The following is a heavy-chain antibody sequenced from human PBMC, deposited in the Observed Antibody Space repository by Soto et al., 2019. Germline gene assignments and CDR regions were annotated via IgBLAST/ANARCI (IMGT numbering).Heavy chain of an antibody. CDR3: ARHNSTKLWFGELAISTAYYYYGMDV. V-gene: IGHV5-51*01. CDR2: IYPGDSDT. D-gene: IGHD3-10*01. Sequence: PGQPHKIRYKGSGCNFINYWIGWVRQMPGKGLEWMGIIYPGDSDTRYSPSFQGQVTISADKSISTAYLQWSSLKASDTAMYYCARHNSTKLWFGELAISTAYYYYGMDVWGQGTTVTVSS. J-gene: IGHJ6*02. CDR1: GCNFINYW.